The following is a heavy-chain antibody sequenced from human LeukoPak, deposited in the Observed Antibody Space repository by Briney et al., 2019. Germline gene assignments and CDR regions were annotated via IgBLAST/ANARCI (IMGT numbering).Heavy chain of an antibody. Sequence: GESLKIPCKSSGYSFTSYWIAWVRQMPGKGLEWMGIIYPGDSDTRYSPSFQGQVTISADKSISTAYLQWSSLKASDTAMYYCAAKPLPKGYFDYWGQGTLVTVSS. V-gene: IGHV5-51*01. CDR2: IYPGDSDT. CDR3: AAKPLPKGYFDY. CDR1: GYSFTSYW. J-gene: IGHJ4*01.